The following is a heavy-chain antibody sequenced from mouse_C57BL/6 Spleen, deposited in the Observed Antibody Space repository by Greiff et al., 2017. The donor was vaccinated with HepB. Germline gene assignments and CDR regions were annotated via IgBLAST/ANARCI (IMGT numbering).Heavy chain of an antibody. Sequence: VQRVESGPELVKPGASVKISCKASGYAFSSSWMNWVKQRPGKGLEWIGRIYPGDGDTNYNGKFKGKATLTADKSSSTAYMQLSSLTSEDSAVYFCARSKGYGSYYFDYWGQGTTLTVSS. J-gene: IGHJ2*01. CDR2: IYPGDGDT. V-gene: IGHV1-82*01. CDR3: ARSKGYGSYYFDY. CDR1: GYAFSSSW. D-gene: IGHD1-1*01.